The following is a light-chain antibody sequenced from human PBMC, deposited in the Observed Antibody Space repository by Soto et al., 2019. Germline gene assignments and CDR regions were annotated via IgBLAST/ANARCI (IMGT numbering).Light chain of an antibody. CDR1: QSVSSSY. V-gene: IGKV3-20*01. J-gene: IGKJ3*01. Sequence: EIVLTQSPGTLSLSPGERATLSCRASQSVSSSYLAWYQQKPGQAPRLLIYGASSRATGIPDRFSGSGSGTDFTLTISSLEPEDFAVYYCQQYGRSPPFTFGPGTKVDIK. CDR2: GAS. CDR3: QQYGRSPPFT.